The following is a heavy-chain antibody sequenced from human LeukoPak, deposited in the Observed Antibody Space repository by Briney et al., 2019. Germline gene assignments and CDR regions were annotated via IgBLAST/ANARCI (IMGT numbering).Heavy chain of an antibody. CDR1: GFTFSSYG. CDR3: ARAPSSGWYVRPFDY. D-gene: IGHD6-19*01. CDR2: IWYDGSNK. Sequence: QAGGSLRLSCAASGFTFSSYGMHWVRQAPGKGLEWVAVIWYDGSNKYYADSVKGRFTISRDNSKNTLYLQMNSLRAEDTAVYYCARAPSSGWYVRPFDYWGQGTLVTVSS. V-gene: IGHV3-33*01. J-gene: IGHJ4*02.